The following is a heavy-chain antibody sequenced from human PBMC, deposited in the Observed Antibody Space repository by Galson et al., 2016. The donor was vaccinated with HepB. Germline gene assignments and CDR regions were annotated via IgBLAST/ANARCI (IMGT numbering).Heavy chain of an antibody. Sequence: TLSLTCTVSGDSIRRNDYYWTWIRQRPVKGLEWIATIYHFGSTYYNPSLRSRVTISVDTSKNQFYLRLTSLTAADTAVYFCARDEGYYGMDVWGQGTTVIVSS. CDR2: IYHFGST. CDR3: ARDEGYYGMDV. V-gene: IGHV4-31*03. J-gene: IGHJ6*02. CDR1: GDSIRRNDYY.